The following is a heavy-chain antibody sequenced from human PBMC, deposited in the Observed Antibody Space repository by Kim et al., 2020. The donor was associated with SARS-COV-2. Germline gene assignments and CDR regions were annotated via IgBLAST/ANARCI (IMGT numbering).Heavy chain of an antibody. CDR3: AAGAPGH. CDR2: INHAGST. Sequence: SETLSLTCAVYGGSFSDFQWTWIRQTPGKGLEWIGEINHAGSTNYNPSLRSRISMSVDTSKNQFSLKLSSVTAADTAVHYCAAGAPGHWGQGTLVTVSS. V-gene: IGHV4-34*01. CDR1: GGSFSDFQ. J-gene: IGHJ1*01.